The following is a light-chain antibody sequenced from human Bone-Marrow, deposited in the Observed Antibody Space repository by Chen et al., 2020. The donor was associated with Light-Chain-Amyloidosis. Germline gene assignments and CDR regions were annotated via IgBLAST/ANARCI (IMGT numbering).Light chain of an antibody. Sequence: SYVLTQPSSVSVAPGQTATIACGGKNIGSTSVHWYQQTPGQAPLLVVYDDSDRPSGIPERSSGSKSGNTATLTSSRVEAGDDADYYGQVWDRSSDRPVFGGGTKLTVL. J-gene: IGLJ3*02. CDR1: NIGSTS. CDR2: DDS. V-gene: IGLV3-21*02. CDR3: QVWDRSSDRPV.